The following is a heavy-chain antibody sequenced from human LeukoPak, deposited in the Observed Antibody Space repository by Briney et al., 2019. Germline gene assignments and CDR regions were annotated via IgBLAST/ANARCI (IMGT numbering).Heavy chain of an antibody. CDR2: IYYSGST. CDR1: GGSISSSSYY. D-gene: IGHD5-18*01. CDR3: AREAGYSYGHGYYFDY. V-gene: IGHV4-39*07. Sequence: PSETLSLTCTVSGGSISSSSYYWGWIRQPPGKGLEWIGSIYYSGSTYYNPSLKSRVTISVDTSKNQFSLKLSSVTAADTAVYYCAREAGYSYGHGYYFDYWGQGTLVTVSS. J-gene: IGHJ4*02.